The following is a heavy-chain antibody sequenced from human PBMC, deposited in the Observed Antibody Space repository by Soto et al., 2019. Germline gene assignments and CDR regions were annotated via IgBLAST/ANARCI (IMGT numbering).Heavy chain of an antibody. Sequence: SETLSLTCTVSGGSISSSSYYWGWIRQPPGKGLEWIGSIYYSGSTYYNPSLKSRVTISVDTSKNQFSLKLSSVTAADTAVYYCATLGPTTVTTSYFDYWGQGTLVTVSS. CDR3: ATLGPTTVTTSYFDY. V-gene: IGHV4-39*01. CDR1: GGSISSSSYY. CDR2: IYYSGST. J-gene: IGHJ4*02. D-gene: IGHD4-17*01.